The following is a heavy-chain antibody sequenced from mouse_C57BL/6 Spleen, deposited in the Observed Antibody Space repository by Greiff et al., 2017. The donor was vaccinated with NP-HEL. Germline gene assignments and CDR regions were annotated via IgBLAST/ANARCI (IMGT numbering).Heavy chain of an antibody. CDR1: GFTFSSYA. CDR3: ARDRPTVDAMDY. CDR2: ISDGGSYT. D-gene: IGHD1-1*01. V-gene: IGHV5-4*01. J-gene: IGHJ4*01. Sequence: EVHLVESGGGLVKPGGSLKLSCAASGFTFSSYAMSWVRQTPEKRLEWVATISDGGSYTYYPDNVKGRFTISRDNAKNNLYLQMSHLKSEDTAMYYCARDRPTVDAMDYWGQGTSVTVSS.